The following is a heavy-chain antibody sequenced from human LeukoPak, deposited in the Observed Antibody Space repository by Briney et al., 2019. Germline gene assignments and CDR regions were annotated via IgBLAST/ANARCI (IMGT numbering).Heavy chain of an antibody. CDR2: IIPIFGTS. CDR3: ARNHADIVVVPAADVPDYYYMDV. V-gene: IGHV1-69*05. J-gene: IGHJ6*03. CDR1: GGTFSSYA. D-gene: IGHD2-2*01. Sequence: RASVKVSCKASGGTFSSYAISWVRQAPGQGLEWMGRIIPIFGTSNYAQRFQGRVTITTDESTSTAYMELSSLRSEDTAVYYCARNHADIVVVPAADVPDYYYMDVWGKGTTVTVSS.